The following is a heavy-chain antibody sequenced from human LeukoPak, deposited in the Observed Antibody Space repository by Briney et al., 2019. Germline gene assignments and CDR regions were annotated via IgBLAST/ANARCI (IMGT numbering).Heavy chain of an antibody. Sequence: GGSLRPSCAASGFIFSSYAMHWVRQAPGKGLEWVAVISFDGSNKYYADSLKGRFTISRDNSKNTLYLQMNSLRAEDTAVYYCARGAYSRYFDYWGQGTLLTVSS. J-gene: IGHJ4*02. D-gene: IGHD6-13*01. CDR2: ISFDGSNK. V-gene: IGHV3-30*14. CDR1: GFIFSSYA. CDR3: ARGAYSRYFDY.